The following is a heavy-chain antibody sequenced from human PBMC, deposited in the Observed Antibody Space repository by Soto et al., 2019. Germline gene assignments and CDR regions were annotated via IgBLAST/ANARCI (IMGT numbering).Heavy chain of an antibody. Sequence: SETLSLTCTVSGGSISAHYWSWIRQPPGKRLEYIGFIYNGGSPNYSPSLESRVTISPDTSKNQFSLTLSSVTAADTAVYYRAKGEMFHRGSGMAVRGRGTTVTVSS. CDR2: IYNGGSP. D-gene: IGHD3-10*02. CDR1: GGSISAHY. CDR3: AKGEMFHRGSGMAV. V-gene: IGHV4-59*11. J-gene: IGHJ6*01.